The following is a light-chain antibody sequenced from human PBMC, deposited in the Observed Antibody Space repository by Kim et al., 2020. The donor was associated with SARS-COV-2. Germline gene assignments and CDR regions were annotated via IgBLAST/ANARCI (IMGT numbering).Light chain of an antibody. Sequence: SVSPGQIASITCSGDKLGNKYAFCNQQKPGQSPILVLYQNNKRPSGIPERFSGPNSGNTATLTINGTQPMDEAEYYCQAWDSSTAIFGGGTQLTVL. J-gene: IGLJ2*01. CDR2: QNN. CDR3: QAWDSSTAI. CDR1: KLGNKY. V-gene: IGLV3-1*01.